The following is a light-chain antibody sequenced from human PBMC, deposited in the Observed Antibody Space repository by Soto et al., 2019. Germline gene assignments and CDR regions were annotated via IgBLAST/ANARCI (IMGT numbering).Light chain of an antibody. CDR2: DVS. V-gene: IGLV2-14*01. CDR1: SSDIGGYKY. J-gene: IGLJ2*01. CDR3: SSYTSSSTVT. Sequence: QPVLTQPASVSGSPGQSITISCTGTSSDIGGYKYVSWYQQHPGKAPKLMIYDVSNRPSGVSNRFSGSKSGNTASLTISGLQAEDEADYHCSSYTSSSTVTFGGGTKLTVL.